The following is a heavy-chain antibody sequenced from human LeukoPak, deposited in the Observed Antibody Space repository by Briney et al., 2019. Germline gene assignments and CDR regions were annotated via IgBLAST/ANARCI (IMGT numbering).Heavy chain of an antibody. J-gene: IGHJ4*02. D-gene: IGHD6-19*01. CDR1: GFTFSSYS. V-gene: IGHV3-21*01. CDR3: AGNPGYSSGWYMGPDY. CDR2: ISSSSSYI. Sequence: GGSLRLSCAASGFTFSSYSMNWVRQAPGKGLEWVSSISSSSSYIYYADSVKGRFTISRDNAKNSLYLQMNSLRAQDTAVYYCAGNPGYSSGWYMGPDYWGQGTLVTVSS.